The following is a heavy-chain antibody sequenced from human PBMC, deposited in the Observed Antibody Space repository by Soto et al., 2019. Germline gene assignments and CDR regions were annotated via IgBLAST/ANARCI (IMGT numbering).Heavy chain of an antibody. V-gene: IGHV1-69*01. CDR3: ARESSAYYYDSSGYRWCFDP. D-gene: IGHD3-22*01. Sequence: QVQLVQSGAEVKKPGSSVKVSCKASGGTFSSYAISWVRQAPGQGLEWMGGIIPIFGTANYAQKFQGRVTITADESTSTAYMELSSQRSEDTAVYYCARESSAYYYDSSGYRWCFDPWGQGTLVTVSS. CDR2: IIPIFGTA. J-gene: IGHJ5*02. CDR1: GGTFSSYA.